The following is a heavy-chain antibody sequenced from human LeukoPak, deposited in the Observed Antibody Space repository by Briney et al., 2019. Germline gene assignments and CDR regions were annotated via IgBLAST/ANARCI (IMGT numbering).Heavy chain of an antibody. CDR2: IIPIFGTA. D-gene: IGHD3-22*01. J-gene: IGHJ4*02. CDR1: GGTFSSYA. V-gene: IGHV1-69*05. Sequence: SVKVSCKASGGTFSSYAISWVRQAPGQGLEWMGGIIPIFGTANYAQKFRGRVTITTDESTSTAYMELSSLRSEDTAVYYCASPLDYYDSSGYHYWGQGTLVTVSS. CDR3: ASPLDYYDSSGYHY.